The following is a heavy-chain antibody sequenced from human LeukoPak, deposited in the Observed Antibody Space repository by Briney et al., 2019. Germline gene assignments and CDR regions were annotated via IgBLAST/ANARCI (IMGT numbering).Heavy chain of an antibody. CDR3: AKDGGSSGYYPYFDY. CDR1: GFTFDDYS. Sequence: PGGSLRLSCAASGFTFDDYSMHWVRQAPGKGLEWVSLISWDGGSTYYTDSVKGRFTIARDNSKNSLYLQMNSLRAEDTALYYCAKDGGSSGYYPYFDYWGQGTLFTVSS. D-gene: IGHD3-22*01. CDR2: ISWDGGST. J-gene: IGHJ4*02. V-gene: IGHV3-43D*03.